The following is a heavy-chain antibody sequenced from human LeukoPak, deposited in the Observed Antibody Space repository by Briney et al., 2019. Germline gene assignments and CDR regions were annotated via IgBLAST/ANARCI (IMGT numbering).Heavy chain of an antibody. CDR2: ISNSGTT. D-gene: IGHD2-21*02. CDR1: GDSVSSGGYR. CDR3: ARDVVVTSSPDAFDI. J-gene: IGHJ3*02. Sequence: PSETLSLTCAVAGDSVSSGGYRWTWIRQHPGKGLKWIGYISNSGTTSYNPSLKSRVSISVDTSNNQFSLRLCSVTAADTAVYYCARDVVVTSSPDAFDIWGQGTMVTVSS. V-gene: IGHV4-31*11.